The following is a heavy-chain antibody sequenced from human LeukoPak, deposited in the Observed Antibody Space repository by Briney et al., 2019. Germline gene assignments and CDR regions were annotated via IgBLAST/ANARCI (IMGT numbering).Heavy chain of an antibody. J-gene: IGHJ4*02. CDR2: INHSGST. Sequence: TSETLSLTCAVYGGSFSGYYWSWIRQPPGKGLEWIGEINHSGSTNYNPSLKSRVTISVDTSKNQFSLKLSSVTAADTAVYYCARASMGSSWQLTSDYWGQGTLVTVSS. CDR3: ARASMGSSWQLTSDY. D-gene: IGHD6-13*01. V-gene: IGHV4-34*01. CDR1: GGSFSGYY.